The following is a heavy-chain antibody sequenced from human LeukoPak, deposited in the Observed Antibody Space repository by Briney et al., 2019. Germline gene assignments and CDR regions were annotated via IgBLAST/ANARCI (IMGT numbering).Heavy chain of an antibody. CDR2: ISNSGDAT. D-gene: IGHD1-1*01. CDR1: GFIFSNYG. CDR3: AKAPPYTKYFDY. V-gene: IGHV3-23*01. Sequence: QPGGSLRLSCAASGFIFSNYGMNWVRQAPGQGLEWVSTISNSGDATFYADAVKGRFTISRDNSKNTLYLQMYSLRAEDTAIYYCAKAPPYTKYFDYWGQGTLLTVSS. J-gene: IGHJ4*02.